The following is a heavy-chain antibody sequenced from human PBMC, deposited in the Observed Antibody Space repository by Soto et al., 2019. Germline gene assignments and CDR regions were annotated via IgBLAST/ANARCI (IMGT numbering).Heavy chain of an antibody. V-gene: IGHV4-61*01. J-gene: IGHJ4*02. CDR1: GGSVSSGSYY. CDR2: IYYSGST. CDR3: ARDKITGLFDY. D-gene: IGHD2-8*02. Sequence: SSETLSLTCTVSGGSVSSGSYYWSWIRQPPGKGLEWIGYIYYSGSTNYNPSLKSRLTISVDTSRNQFSLKLTSVTAADTAVYYCARDKITGLFDYWGQGTLVTVSS.